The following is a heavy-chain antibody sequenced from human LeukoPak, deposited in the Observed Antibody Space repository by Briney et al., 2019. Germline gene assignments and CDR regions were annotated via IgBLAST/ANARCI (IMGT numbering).Heavy chain of an antibody. V-gene: IGHV4-39*07. J-gene: IGHJ4*02. CDR2: IYYTGNT. CDR3: ARERNYYVISDYYDPAGDNDY. Sequence: PSETLSLTCTVSGGSTISTTYYWGWIRQPPGKDLEWIGSIYYTGNTYYNPSLKSRVTISLDTSKSQFSLKLSSVTAADTAVYYCARERNYYVISDYYDPAGDNDYWGQGTLVTVSS. CDR1: GGSTISTTYY. D-gene: IGHD3-22*01.